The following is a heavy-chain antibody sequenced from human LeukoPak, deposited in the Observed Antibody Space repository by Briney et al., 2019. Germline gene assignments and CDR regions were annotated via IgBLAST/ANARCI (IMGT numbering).Heavy chain of an antibody. CDR2: INPNSGAT. J-gene: IGHJ3*02. CDR1: GYTFTAYY. V-gene: IGHV1-2*02. D-gene: IGHD5-12*01. Sequence: ASVKVSCKASGYTFTAYYMHWVRQAPGQGLEWMGWINPNSGATDYVQKFQGRVTMTRDTSISTAYMELSRLRSDDTAVYYCARGGPIVATIFRAFDIWGQGTVATVSS. CDR3: ARGGPIVATIFRAFDI.